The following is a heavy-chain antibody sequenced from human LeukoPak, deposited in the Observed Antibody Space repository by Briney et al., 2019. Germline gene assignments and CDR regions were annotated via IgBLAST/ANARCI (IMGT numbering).Heavy chain of an antibody. Sequence: PGESLKISCKGSGYSFTSYWIGWVRQMPGKGLEWIGIIYPGDSDTRYSPSFQGQVTISADKSISTAFLQWSSLQASDTAMYYCARSSAMTYNGPQDYWGQGTLVTVSS. V-gene: IGHV5-51*03. CDR3: ARSSAMTYNGPQDY. CDR2: IYPGDSDT. CDR1: GYSFTSYW. J-gene: IGHJ4*02. D-gene: IGHD3-10*01.